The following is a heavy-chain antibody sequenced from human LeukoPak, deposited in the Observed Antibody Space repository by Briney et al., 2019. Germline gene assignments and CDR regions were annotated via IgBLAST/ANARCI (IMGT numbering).Heavy chain of an antibody. J-gene: IGHJ5*02. CDR3: ARDRSYGSGSYGFDP. V-gene: IGHV4-4*02. D-gene: IGHD3-10*01. CDR1: GGSISSSNW. Sequence: SETLSLTCAVSGGSISSSNWWSWVRQPPGKGLEWIGEIYHSGSTNYNPSLNSRVTISVDKSKNQFSLKLSSVTAADTAVYYCARDRSYGSGSYGFDPWGQGTLVTVSS. CDR2: IYHSGST.